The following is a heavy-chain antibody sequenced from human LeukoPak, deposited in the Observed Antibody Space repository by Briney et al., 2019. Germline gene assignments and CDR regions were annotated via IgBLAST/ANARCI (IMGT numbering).Heavy chain of an antibody. V-gene: IGHV4-38-2*02. D-gene: IGHD2-2*01. CDR3: ARTLIVVVPAPTNWFDP. J-gene: IGHJ5*02. CDR2: IYHSGST. Sequence: SETLSLTCTVSGYSISSGYYWGWIRQPPGKGLEWIGSIYHSGSTYYNPSLKSRVTISVDTSKNQFSLKLSSVTAADTAVYYCARTLIVVVPAPTNWFDPWGQGTLVTVSS. CDR1: GYSISSGYY.